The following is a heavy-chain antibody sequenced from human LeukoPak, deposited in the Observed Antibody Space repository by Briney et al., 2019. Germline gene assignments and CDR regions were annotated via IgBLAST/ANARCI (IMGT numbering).Heavy chain of an antibody. CDR2: IYYSGST. CDR1: GGSISSSSYY. J-gene: IGHJ3*02. V-gene: IGHV4-39*01. CDR3: ARLRCSNTSCYYAFDI. D-gene: IGHD2-2*01. Sequence: SETLSLTCTVSGGSISSSSYYWGWIRQPPGKGPEWIGSIYYSGSTYYNPSLKSRVTISVDTSKNQFSLKLSSVTAADTAVYYCARLRCSNTSCYYAFDIWGQGTMVTVSS.